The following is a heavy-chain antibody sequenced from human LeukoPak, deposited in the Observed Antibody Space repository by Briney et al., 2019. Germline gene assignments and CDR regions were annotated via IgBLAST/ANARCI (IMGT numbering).Heavy chain of an antibody. D-gene: IGHD6-13*01. CDR1: GDSFSSNSVT. J-gene: IGHJ6*02. V-gene: IGHV6-1*01. Sequence: SQTLSLTCAISGDSFSSNSVTWNWIRQSPSRGLEWLGRAYYTSKWITNYAVSVRSRITVNPNTSNNQFSLQLNSVTPEDTAVYYCARGYWAHGMNVWGPGTTVTVSS. CDR2: AYYTSKWIT. CDR3: ARGYWAHGMNV.